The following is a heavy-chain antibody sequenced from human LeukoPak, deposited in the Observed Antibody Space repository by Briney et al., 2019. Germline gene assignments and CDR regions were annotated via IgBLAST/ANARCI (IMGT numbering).Heavy chain of an antibody. D-gene: IGHD6-19*01. CDR3: ARGPEGGIAVAAAAAFDY. CDR2: SYYSGST. V-gene: IGHV4-59*01. Sequence: PSETLSLTCTVSGASISPYYWSWIRQPPGEKLEWIGYSYYSGSTNYNPSLKSRVTISVDPSKNQFSLELSSVTAADTAVYYCARGPEGGIAVAAAAAFDYWGQGVLVTVSS. CDR1: GASISPYY. J-gene: IGHJ4*02.